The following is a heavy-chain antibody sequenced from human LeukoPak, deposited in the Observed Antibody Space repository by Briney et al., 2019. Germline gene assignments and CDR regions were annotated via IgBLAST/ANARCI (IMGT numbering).Heavy chain of an antibody. CDR3: AREDVNYYDSSGYGY. V-gene: IGHV4-39*07. CDR1: GGSISSSSYY. Sequence: SETLSLTCTVSGGSISSSSYYWGWIRQPPGKGLEWIGEINHSGSTNYNPSLKSRVTISVDTSKNQFSLKLSSVTAADTAVYYCAREDVNYYDSSGYGYWGQGTLVTVSS. CDR2: INHSGST. J-gene: IGHJ4*02. D-gene: IGHD3-22*01.